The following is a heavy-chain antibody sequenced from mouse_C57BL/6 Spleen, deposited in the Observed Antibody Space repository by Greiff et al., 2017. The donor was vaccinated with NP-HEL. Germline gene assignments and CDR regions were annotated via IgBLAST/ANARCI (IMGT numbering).Heavy chain of an antibody. J-gene: IGHJ4*01. CDR2: INYDGSST. V-gene: IGHV5-16*01. CDR1: GFTFSDYY. Sequence: DVKLVESEGGLVQPGSSMKLSCTASGFTFSDYYMAWVRQVPEKGLEWVANINYDGSSTYYLDSLKSRFIISRDNAKNILYLQMSSLKSEDTATYYCARDNWDVNAMDYWGQGTSVTVSS. CDR3: ARDNWDVNAMDY. D-gene: IGHD4-1*01.